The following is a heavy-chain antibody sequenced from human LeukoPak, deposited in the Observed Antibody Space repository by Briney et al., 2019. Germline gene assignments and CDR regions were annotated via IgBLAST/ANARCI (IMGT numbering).Heavy chain of an antibody. D-gene: IGHD3-3*01. CDR1: GGSISSYY. Sequence: SETLSLTCTVSGGSISSYYWSWIRQPPGKGLEWIGYIYYSGSTNYNPSLKTRVTISVDTSKNQFSLKLSSVTAADTAVYYCARDRSGYPDYWGQGTLVTVSS. V-gene: IGHV4-59*01. CDR2: IYYSGST. J-gene: IGHJ4*02. CDR3: ARDRSGYPDY.